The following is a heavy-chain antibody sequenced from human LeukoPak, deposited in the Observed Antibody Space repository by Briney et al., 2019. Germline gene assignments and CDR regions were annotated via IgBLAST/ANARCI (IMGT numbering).Heavy chain of an antibody. J-gene: IGHJ4*02. V-gene: IGHV3-66*02. CDR1: GFTVSSNY. CDR2: IYSGGSP. Sequence: GGSLRLSCAASGFTVSSNYMSWVRQAPGKGLEWVSVIYSGGSPYYPDSVNGRFTLSRDNSENTLYLQMNSLRAEDTAVYYCASRCSGGSCPLDYWGQGTLVTVSS. D-gene: IGHD2-15*01. CDR3: ASRCSGGSCPLDY.